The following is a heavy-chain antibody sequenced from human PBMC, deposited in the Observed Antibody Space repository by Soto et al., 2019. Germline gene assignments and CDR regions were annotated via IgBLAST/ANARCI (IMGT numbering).Heavy chain of an antibody. J-gene: IGHJ4*02. Sequence: PGGSLRLSCAASGFTFSSYSMNWVRQAPGKGLEWVSYISSSSSTIYYADSVKGRFTISRDNAKNSLYLQMNSLRDDDTAVYYCASTPLPDYYDSSGYYHDYWGQGTLVPVSS. D-gene: IGHD3-22*01. V-gene: IGHV3-48*02. CDR1: GFTFSSYS. CDR2: ISSSSSTI. CDR3: ASTPLPDYYDSSGYYHDY.